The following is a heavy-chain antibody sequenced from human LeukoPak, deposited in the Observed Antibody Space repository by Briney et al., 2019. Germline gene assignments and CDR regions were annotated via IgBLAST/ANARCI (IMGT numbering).Heavy chain of an antibody. CDR3: ARGSHGEHDS. CDR1: GFIFSSYS. D-gene: IGHD4-17*01. Sequence: GGSLRLSCAASGFIFSSYSMNWVRQAPGKGLEWVAAIDRSGGSTFYADSVKGRFTISKDNSKNTLYLQINSLRVDDTAIYYCARGSHGEHDSWGQGTLVTVSS. V-gene: IGHV3-23*01. J-gene: IGHJ5*01. CDR2: IDRSGGST.